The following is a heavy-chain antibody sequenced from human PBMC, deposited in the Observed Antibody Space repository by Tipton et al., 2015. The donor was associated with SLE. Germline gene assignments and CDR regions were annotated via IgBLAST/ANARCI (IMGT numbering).Heavy chain of an antibody. CDR2: IRYDGSNK. CDR3: AKDPRGSGWSQGDY. V-gene: IGHV3-30*02. D-gene: IGHD6-19*01. CDR1: GFTFSSYG. Sequence: SLRLSCAAPGFTFSSYGMHWVRQAPGKGLEWVAFIRYDGSNKYYADSVKGRFTISRDNSKNTLYLQMNSLRVEDTAVYYCAKDPRGSGWSQGDYWGQGTLVTVSS. J-gene: IGHJ4*02.